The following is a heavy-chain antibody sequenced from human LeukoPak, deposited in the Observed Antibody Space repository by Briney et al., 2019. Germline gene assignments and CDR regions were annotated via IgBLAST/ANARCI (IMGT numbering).Heavy chain of an antibody. CDR2: ISYDGSNK. V-gene: IGHV3-30*01. CDR3: ARDYVKGGGFDY. CDR1: GFTFSSYA. D-gene: IGHD2-15*01. Sequence: GGSLRLSCAASGFTFSSYAMSWVRQAPGKGLEWVAVISYDGSNKYYADSVRGRFTISRDNSKNTLYLQMNSLRAEDTAVYYCARDYVKGGGFDYWGQGTLVTVSS. J-gene: IGHJ4*02.